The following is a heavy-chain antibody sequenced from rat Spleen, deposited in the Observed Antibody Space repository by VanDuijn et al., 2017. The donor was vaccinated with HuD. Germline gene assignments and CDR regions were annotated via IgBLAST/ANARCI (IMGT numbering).Heavy chain of an antibody. CDR2: ISPSGGRS. CDR3: ATGPRILRLDWFAY. D-gene: IGHD1-6*01. J-gene: IGHJ3*01. V-gene: IGHV5-19*01. CDR1: GFTFGNYG. Sequence: EVQLVESGGGLVQPGRSLKLSCEASGFTFGNYGMHWIRQAPTKGLEWVASISPSGGRSYYRDSVKGRFTISRDNAKSALYLQMDSLRSEDTATYYCATGPRILRLDWFAYWGQGTLVTVSS.